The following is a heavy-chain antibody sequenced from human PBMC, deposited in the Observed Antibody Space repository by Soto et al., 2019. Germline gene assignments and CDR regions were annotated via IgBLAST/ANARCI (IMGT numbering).Heavy chain of an antibody. CDR2: INHSGST. Sequence: PSETLSLTCAVYGGSFSGYYWSWIRQPPGKGLEWIGEINHSGSTNYNPSLKSRVTISVDTSKNQFSLKLSSVTAADTAVYYCARGLPIPFLEWLFPYYGMDVWGQGTTVTVSS. V-gene: IGHV4-34*01. CDR1: GGSFSGYY. D-gene: IGHD3-3*01. CDR3: ARGLPIPFLEWLFPYYGMDV. J-gene: IGHJ6*02.